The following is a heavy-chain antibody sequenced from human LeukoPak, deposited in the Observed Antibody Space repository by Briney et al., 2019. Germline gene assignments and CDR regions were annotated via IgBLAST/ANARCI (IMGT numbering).Heavy chain of an antibody. Sequence: PGGSLRLSCAASGFTFGSYAISWVRQAPGKGLKWVSGIKGRFTISRDNTKNTLYLQMNSLRVEDTAIYYCAKDGAKHGGTTYFFDNWGQGTLATVSS. J-gene: IGHJ4*02. V-gene: IGHV3-23*01. CDR3: AKDGAKHGGTTYFFDN. CDR1: GFTFGSYA. D-gene: IGHD4-23*01. CDR2: I.